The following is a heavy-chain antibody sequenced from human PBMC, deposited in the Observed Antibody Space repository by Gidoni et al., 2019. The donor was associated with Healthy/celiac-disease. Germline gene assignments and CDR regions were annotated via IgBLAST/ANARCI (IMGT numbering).Heavy chain of an antibody. Sequence: EVQLVESGGGLVQPGRSLRLSCAASGFTFDDYAMHWVRQAPGKGLEWVSGISWNSGSIGYADSVKGRFTISRDNAKNSLYLQMNSLRAEDTALYYCAKDLGSSWSTLGMDVWGQGTTVTVSS. CDR3: AKDLGSSWSTLGMDV. V-gene: IGHV3-9*01. CDR1: GFTFDDYA. D-gene: IGHD6-13*01. CDR2: ISWNSGSI. J-gene: IGHJ6*02.